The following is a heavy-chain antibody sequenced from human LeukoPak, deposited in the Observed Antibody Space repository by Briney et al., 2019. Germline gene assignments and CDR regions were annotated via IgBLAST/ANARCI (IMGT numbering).Heavy chain of an antibody. Sequence: SETLSLTCAVYGGSFSGYYWSWIRQPPGKGPEWIGEINHSGSTNYNPSLKSRVTISVDTPKNQFSLKLSSVTAADTAVYYCARQGYYYDSSGYRGDAFDIWGQGTMVTVSS. V-gene: IGHV4-34*01. J-gene: IGHJ3*02. CDR1: GGSFSGYY. CDR3: ARQGYYYDSSGYRGDAFDI. CDR2: INHSGST. D-gene: IGHD3-22*01.